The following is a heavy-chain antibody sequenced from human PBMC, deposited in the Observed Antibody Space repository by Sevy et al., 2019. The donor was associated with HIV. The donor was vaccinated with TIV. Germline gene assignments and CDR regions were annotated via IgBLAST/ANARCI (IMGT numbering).Heavy chain of an antibody. D-gene: IGHD3-10*01. J-gene: IGHJ4*02. CDR2: IKSKTDGGTT. Sequence: GGSRLSCAASGFTFSNAWMSWVRQAPGKGLEWVGRIKSKTDGGTTDYAAPVKGRFTISRDDSKNTLYLQMNSLKTEDTAVYYCTTDRGYENYFDYWGQGTLVTVSS. V-gene: IGHV3-15*01. CDR1: GFTFSNAW. CDR3: TTDRGYENYFDY.